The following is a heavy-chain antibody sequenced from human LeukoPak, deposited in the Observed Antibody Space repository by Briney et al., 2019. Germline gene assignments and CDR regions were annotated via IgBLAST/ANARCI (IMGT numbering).Heavy chain of an antibody. J-gene: IGHJ4*02. Sequence: GSLRLSCAVSGFTFSSYEMNWVRQAPGKGLEWVSYISSSGSTIYYADSVKGRFTISRDNTKNSLYLQMNSLRVEDTAVYYCAKVAKYYYGPETYYFFEQWGQGTPVTASS. D-gene: IGHD3-10*01. CDR1: GFTFSSYE. CDR3: AKVAKYYYGPETYYFFEQ. V-gene: IGHV3-48*03. CDR2: ISSSGSTI.